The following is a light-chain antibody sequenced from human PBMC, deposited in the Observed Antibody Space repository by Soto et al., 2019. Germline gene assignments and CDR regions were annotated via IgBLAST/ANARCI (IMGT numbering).Light chain of an antibody. V-gene: IGLV2-14*01. Sequence: QSVLTQPASVSGSTGQTITIACTGTSSDVGGYDYVSWYQQHTGKAPKLMIYEVRKRPSGVSNRCSGSKSGNTASLTISGLKAEADADYYCSSCTRSRTLAVVVVGGTKLTVL. CDR2: EVR. J-gene: IGLJ2*01. CDR3: SSCTRSRTLAVV. CDR1: SSDVGGYDY.